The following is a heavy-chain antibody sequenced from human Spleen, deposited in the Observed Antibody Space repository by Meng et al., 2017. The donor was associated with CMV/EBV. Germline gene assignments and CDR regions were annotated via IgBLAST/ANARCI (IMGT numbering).Heavy chain of an antibody. D-gene: IGHD6-19*01. CDR1: GGTFNTYT. J-gene: IGHJ4*02. V-gene: IGHV1-69*02. CDR2: IIPYLGEP. Sequence: SGGTFNTYTFNWVRQAPGRGLEWMGGIIPYLGEPTYAQTFQGRVTITADRSTTAYMELSSLRSNDTAVYYCVVGLASSVVGLTPMDHWGQGTLVTVSS. CDR3: VVGLASSVVGLTPMDH.